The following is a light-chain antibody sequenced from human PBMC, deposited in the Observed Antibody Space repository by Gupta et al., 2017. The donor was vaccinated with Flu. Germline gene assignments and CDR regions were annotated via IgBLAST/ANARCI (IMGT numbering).Light chain of an antibody. CDR2: DKS. CDR1: NIGSKS. J-gene: IGLJ3*02. V-gene: IGLV3-21*02. Sequence: SYVLPQPPSVSVAPRQTARITCGGNNIGSKSVQWYQQKPGQAPVLVVDDKSSGIPERFSGSKYGTTATLTISRVEAGDEADYYCQVGDGHSSQWVFGGGTKLTVL. CDR3: QVGDGHSSQWV.